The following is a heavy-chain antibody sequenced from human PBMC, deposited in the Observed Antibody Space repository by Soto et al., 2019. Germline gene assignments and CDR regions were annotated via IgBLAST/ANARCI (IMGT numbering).Heavy chain of an antibody. V-gene: IGHV3-21*01. J-gene: IGHJ6*03. D-gene: IGHD1-26*01. Sequence: EVQLVESGGGLVKPGGSLRLSCETSGFTFSAYSMNWVRQAPGRGLEFVSSITSNNIYYADSVRGRFTISRDNAKNSLYLQMTSLREDDTAVYYCARPERIFYYMAVWGKGTTVTVSS. CDR3: ARPERIFYYMAV. CDR1: GFTFSAYS. CDR2: ITSNNI.